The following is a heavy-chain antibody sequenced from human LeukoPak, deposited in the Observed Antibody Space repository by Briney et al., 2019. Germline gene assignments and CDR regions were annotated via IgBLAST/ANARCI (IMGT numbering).Heavy chain of an antibody. CDR3: ARIYGSGSY. D-gene: IGHD3-10*01. CDR2: INPKTGGT. J-gene: IGHJ4*02. V-gene: IGHV1-2*02. CDR1: GYTFTSYG. Sequence: ASVKVSCKASGYTFTSYGISWVRQAPGRGLEWMGWINPKTGGTNFAQKFQGRVTMTRDTSITTAYMELSSLRSDDTAVYYCARIYGSGSYWGQGTLVTVAS.